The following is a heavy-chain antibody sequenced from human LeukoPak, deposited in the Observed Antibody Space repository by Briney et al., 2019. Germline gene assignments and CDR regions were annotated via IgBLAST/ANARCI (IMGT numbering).Heavy chain of an antibody. CDR1: GFTFNSYN. CDR2: LSSSSSYI. J-gene: IGHJ4*02. CDR3: AREYVHCGGDCLDY. V-gene: IGHV3-21*01. D-gene: IGHD2-21*02. Sequence: GGSLRLSCAASGFTFNSYNMNWVRQAPGKGLEWVSSLSSSSSYIYYAGSVKGRFTISRDNAKNSLYLQMDSLRAEDTAVYYCAREYVHCGGDCLDYWGQGTLVTVSS.